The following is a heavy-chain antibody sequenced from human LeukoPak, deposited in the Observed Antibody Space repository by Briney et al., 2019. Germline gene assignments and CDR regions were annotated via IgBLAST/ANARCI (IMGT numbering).Heavy chain of an antibody. J-gene: IGHJ4*02. CDR3: ARDGSEGSGSFDY. V-gene: IGHV3-21*01. Sequence: GGSLRLSCAASGFTFSSYSMNWVRQAPGKGLEWVSSITSSGRYIYYADSVKGRFTISRDNAKNSLYLQMNSLRAEDTAVYYCARDGSEGSGSFDYWGQGTLVTVSS. D-gene: IGHD1-26*01. CDR1: GFTFSSYS. CDR2: ITSSGRYI.